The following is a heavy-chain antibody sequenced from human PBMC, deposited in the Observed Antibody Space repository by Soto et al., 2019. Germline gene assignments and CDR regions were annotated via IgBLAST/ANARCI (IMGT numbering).Heavy chain of an antibody. CDR3: ARGRGIGFSSTWNIYWYYNMDV. CDR2: IIPMFATT. J-gene: IGHJ6*02. V-gene: IGHV1-69*01. Sequence: QVQLVQSGAEVRKSGSSVKASCKAAGGTFSDYALSWVRQAPGQGLEWMGGIIPMFATTNYAQKFQGGVTITADDSATTAHMELSSLKSEDTAVYYCARGRGIGFSSTWNIYWYYNMDVWGQGTTVTVSS. D-gene: IGHD6-13*01. CDR1: GGTFSDYA.